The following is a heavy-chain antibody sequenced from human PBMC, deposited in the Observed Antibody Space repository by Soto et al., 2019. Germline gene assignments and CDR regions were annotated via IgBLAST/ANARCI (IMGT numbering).Heavy chain of an antibody. D-gene: IGHD3-22*01. V-gene: IGHV4-39*01. J-gene: IGHJ5*02. Sequence: QLQLQESGPGLVKPSETLSLTCTVSGGSISSSSYYWGWIRQPPGKGLEWIGSIYYSGSTYYNPSLKRRVTISVDTSKTPFSLTLSSVTAADTAVYYCARLVDDSSSADNWFDPWGQGTLVTVSS. CDR2: IYYSGST. CDR1: GGSISSSSYY. CDR3: ARLVDDSSSADNWFDP.